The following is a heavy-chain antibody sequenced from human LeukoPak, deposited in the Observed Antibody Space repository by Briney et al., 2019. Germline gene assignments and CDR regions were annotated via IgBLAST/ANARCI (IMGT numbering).Heavy chain of an antibody. J-gene: IGHJ3*02. CDR2: IKADGSVK. CDR1: EFTFSTFW. D-gene: IGHD2-21*01. Sequence: GGSLRLSCAASEFTFSTFWMSWVRQAPGKGLEWVANIKADGSVKHYVDSVEGRFSISRDNARSSFYLQMNSLRAEDTAVYYCVRDSDYQRNSGGLYAHYDALDIWGHGTMVTVSS. CDR3: VRDSDYQRNSGGLYAHYDALDI. V-gene: IGHV3-7*01.